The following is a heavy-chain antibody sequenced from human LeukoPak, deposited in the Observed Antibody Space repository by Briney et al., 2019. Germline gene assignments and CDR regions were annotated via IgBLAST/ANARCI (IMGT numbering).Heavy chain of an antibody. D-gene: IGHD3-10*01. V-gene: IGHV1-46*01. Sequence: GASVKVSCKASGYTFTSYYMHWVRQAPGQGLEWMGIINPSGGSTSYAQKFQGRVTMTRNTSISTAYMELSSLRSEDTAVYYCARSYSPWFGEGLYYYMDVWGKGTTVTVSS. CDR1: GYTFTSYY. CDR2: INPSGGST. CDR3: ARSYSPWFGEGLYYYMDV. J-gene: IGHJ6*03.